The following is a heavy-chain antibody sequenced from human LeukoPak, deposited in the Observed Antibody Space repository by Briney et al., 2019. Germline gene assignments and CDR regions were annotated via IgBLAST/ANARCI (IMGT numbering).Heavy chain of an antibody. CDR3: ARDSDSSGYFDS. Sequence: GGSLRLSCVASGFTFSGYEMNWVRQAPGKGLGWVSYISSSGRTIYYADSVKGRFTISRDNAKNSLYLQMNILRAEDTAVYYCARDSDSSGYFDSWGQGTLVTVSS. CDR2: ISSSGRTI. D-gene: IGHD3-22*01. V-gene: IGHV3-48*03. J-gene: IGHJ4*02. CDR1: GFTFSGYE.